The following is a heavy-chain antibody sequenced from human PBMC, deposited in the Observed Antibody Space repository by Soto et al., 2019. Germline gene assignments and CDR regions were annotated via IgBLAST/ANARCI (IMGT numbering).Heavy chain of an antibody. Sequence: LRLSCAASGFTLSDHFMEWVRQAPGKRLERVGRTKHKAASYTTDYAASANGRFTISRDDSKNSLYLQMNSLKTEDTAMYYCVTLQFSRWFYWGLGGLVTVSS. CDR2: TKHKAASYTT. J-gene: IGHJ4*02. CDR1: GFTLSDHF. CDR3: VTLQFSRWFY. D-gene: IGHD4-4*01. V-gene: IGHV3-72*01.